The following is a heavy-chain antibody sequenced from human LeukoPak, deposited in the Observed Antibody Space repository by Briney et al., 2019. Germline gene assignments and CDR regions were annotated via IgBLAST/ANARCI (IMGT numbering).Heavy chain of an antibody. CDR3: ARDTAMEGYYSYDYYFDY. CDR1: GYTFTGYY. V-gene: IGHV1-2*02. D-gene: IGHD5-18*01. J-gene: IGHJ4*02. Sequence: ASVKVSCKASGYTFTGYYMHWVRQAPGQGLEWMGWINPNSGGTNYAQKFQGRVTMTRDTSISTAYMELSRLRSDDTAVYYCARDTAMEGYYSYDYYFDYWGQGTLVTVSS. CDR2: INPNSGGT.